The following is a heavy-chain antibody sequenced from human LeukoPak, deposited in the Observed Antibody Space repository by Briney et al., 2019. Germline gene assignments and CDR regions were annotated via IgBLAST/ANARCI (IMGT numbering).Heavy chain of an antibody. J-gene: IGHJ3*02. D-gene: IGHD3-22*01. V-gene: IGHV1-18*01. CDR2: ISAYNGNT. CDR3: ARDRVPYYYDSSGHPYDAFDI. Sequence: ASVKVSCKASGYTFTSYGISWVRQAPGQGLEWMGWISAYNGNTNYAQKLQGRVTMTTDTSTSTAYMELRSLRSDDTAVYYCARDRVPYYYDSSGHPYDAFDIWGQGTMVTVSS. CDR1: GYTFTSYG.